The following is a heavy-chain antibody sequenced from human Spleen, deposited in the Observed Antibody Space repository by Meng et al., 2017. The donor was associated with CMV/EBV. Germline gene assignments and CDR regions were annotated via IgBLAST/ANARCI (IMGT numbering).Heavy chain of an antibody. J-gene: IGHJ4*02. CDR2: IYYSGST. Sequence: GSLRLSCTVSGGSVSSGSYYWSWIRQPPGKGLEWIGYIYYSGSTNYNPSLKSRVTISVDTSKNQFSLKLSSVTAADTAVYYCARIRYCGGDCYYFDYWGQGTLVAVSS. CDR3: ARIRYCGGDCYYFDY. D-gene: IGHD2-21*01. V-gene: IGHV4-61*01. CDR1: GGSVSSGSYY.